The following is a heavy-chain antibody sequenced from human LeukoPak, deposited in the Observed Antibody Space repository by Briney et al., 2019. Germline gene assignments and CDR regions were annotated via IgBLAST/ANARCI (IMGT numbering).Heavy chain of an antibody. Sequence: GGSLRLSCAASGFTFSSYWMHWARQAPGKGLVWVSRINSDGSTTNYADSVKGRFTISRDNAKNTLYLQMNNLRAEDTAVYYCARDRNNRTPFEDWGQGTLVTVSS. V-gene: IGHV3-74*01. CDR2: INSDGSTT. D-gene: IGHD1-14*01. CDR1: GFTFSSYW. J-gene: IGHJ4*02. CDR3: ARDRNNRTPFED.